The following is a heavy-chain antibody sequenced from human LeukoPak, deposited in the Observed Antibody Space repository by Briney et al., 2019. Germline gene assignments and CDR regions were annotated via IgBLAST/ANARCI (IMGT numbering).Heavy chain of an antibody. V-gene: IGHV3-48*03. CDR2: ISSSGSSI. D-gene: IGHD3-3*01. CDR3: ARPPSITNPYYGLDV. CDR1: GFTFSIYA. Sequence: PGGSLRLSCTASGFTFSIYAMSWARQAPGKGLEWVSYISSSGSSIYYADSVKGRFTISRDNAKHSLCLQMNSLRVEDTAVYYCARPPSITNPYYGLDVWGQGTTVTVSS. J-gene: IGHJ6*02.